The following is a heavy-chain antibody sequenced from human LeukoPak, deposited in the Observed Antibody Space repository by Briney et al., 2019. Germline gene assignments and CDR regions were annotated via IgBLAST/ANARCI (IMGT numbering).Heavy chain of an antibody. CDR1: GGTFSSYA. D-gene: IGHD6-13*01. CDR2: IIPIFGTA. J-gene: IGHJ5*02. V-gene: IGHV1-69*13. CDR3: AREVFDSSWSYLNWFDP. Sequence: WASVKVSCKASGGTFSSYAISWVRQAPGQGLEWMGGIIPIFGTANYAQKFQGRVTITADESTSTAYMELSSLRSEDTAVYYCAREVFDSSWSYLNWFDPWGQGTLVTVSS.